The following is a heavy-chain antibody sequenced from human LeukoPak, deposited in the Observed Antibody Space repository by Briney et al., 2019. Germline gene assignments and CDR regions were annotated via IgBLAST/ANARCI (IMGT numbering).Heavy chain of an antibody. CDR2: ISSSGST. CDR1: GDSISSGDYY. CDR3: ARGNYDFWSGRPLYFDY. J-gene: IGHJ4*02. Sequence: SETLSLTCTVSGDSISSGDYYWSWIRQPAGKGLEWIGRISSSGSTNYNPSLKGRVTISVDTSKNQFSLKLSSVTAADTAVYYCARGNYDFWSGRPLYFDYWGQGTLVTVSS. D-gene: IGHD3-3*01. V-gene: IGHV4-61*02.